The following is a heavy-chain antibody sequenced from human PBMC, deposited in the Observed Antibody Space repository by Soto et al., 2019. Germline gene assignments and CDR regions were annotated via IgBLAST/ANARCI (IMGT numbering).Heavy chain of an antibody. CDR1: GYTFTSYA. Sequence: GASVKVSCKASGYTFTSYAMHWVRQAPGQRLEWMGWINAGNGNTKYSQKFQGRATITRDTSASTAYMELSSLRSEDTAVYYCARERVSCSSTSCQHVWFDPWGQGTLVTVSS. CDR2: INAGNGNT. V-gene: IGHV1-3*01. D-gene: IGHD2-2*01. J-gene: IGHJ5*02. CDR3: ARERVSCSSTSCQHVWFDP.